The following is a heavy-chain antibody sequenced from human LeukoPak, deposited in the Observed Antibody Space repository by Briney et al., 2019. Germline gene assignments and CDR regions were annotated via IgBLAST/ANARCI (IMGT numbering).Heavy chain of an antibody. V-gene: IGHV4-59*01. CDR3: ARSSHSSSWYPNWFDP. J-gene: IGHJ5*02. Sequence: SETLSLTCTVSGGSISSYYWSWIRQPPGKGLEWIGYIYYSGSTNYNPSLKSRVTISVDTSKNQFSLKLSSVTAADTAVYYCARSSHSSSWYPNWFDPWGQGTLVTVSS. D-gene: IGHD6-13*01. CDR2: IYYSGST. CDR1: GGSISSYY.